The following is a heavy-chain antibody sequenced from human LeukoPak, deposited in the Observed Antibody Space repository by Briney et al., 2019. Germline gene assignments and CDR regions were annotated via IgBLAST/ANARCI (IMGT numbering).Heavy chain of an antibody. CDR2: INHSGGT. D-gene: IGHD5-12*01. CDR1: GGSFSDYS. V-gene: IGHV4-34*01. CDR3: ATFHVHIVATRGFDP. Sequence: PSETLSLTCAVYGGSFSDYSWSWIRQPPGKGLEWIGEINHSGGTKHSPSLMSRVIMSVNTSKNQFSLKVRSVTAADSAVYYCATFHVHIVATRGFDPWGQGALVTVSS. J-gene: IGHJ5*02.